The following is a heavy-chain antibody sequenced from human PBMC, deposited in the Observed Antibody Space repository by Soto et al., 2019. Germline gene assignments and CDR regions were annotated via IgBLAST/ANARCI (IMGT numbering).Heavy chain of an antibody. V-gene: IGHV4-34*01. CDR1: GGSFSGYY. Sequence: SETLSLTCAVYGGSFSGYYWSWIRQPPGKGLEWIGEINHSGSTNYNPSLKSRVTISVDTSKNQFSLKLSSVTAADTAVYYCARGRLAAAGPYYYYYMDVWGKGTTVTVSS. CDR2: INHSGST. D-gene: IGHD6-13*01. J-gene: IGHJ6*03. CDR3: ARGRLAAAGPYYYYYMDV.